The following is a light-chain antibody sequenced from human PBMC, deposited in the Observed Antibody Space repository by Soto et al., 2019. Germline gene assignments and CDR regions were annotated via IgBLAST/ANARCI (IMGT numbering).Light chain of an antibody. V-gene: IGKV1-39*01. CDR1: QSVSTY. CDR2: AAS. CDR3: QKTYSNPQK. J-gene: IGKJ1*01. Sequence: DIQITQYTSSLSASVGERVTITCRASQSVSTYLNWYQQKPGQAPKLLIYAASTSQSGVPSRFSGRGSGTDFTLTISSLQPEDFATYHCQKTYSNPQKFGQGTKVDIK.